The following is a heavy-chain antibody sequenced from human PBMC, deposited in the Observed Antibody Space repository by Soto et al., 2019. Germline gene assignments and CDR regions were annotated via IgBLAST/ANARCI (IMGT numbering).Heavy chain of an antibody. Sequence: GGSLRLSCAASGFTFSSYSMNWVRQAPGKGLEWVSYISSSSSTIYYADSVKGRFTISRDNAKNSLYLHMNNLRADDTAVYYCVRDSGAYNLDYWGQGTQVTVSS. CDR3: VRDSGAYNLDY. CDR1: GFTFSSYS. D-gene: IGHD1-20*01. J-gene: IGHJ4*02. CDR2: ISSSSSTI. V-gene: IGHV3-48*01.